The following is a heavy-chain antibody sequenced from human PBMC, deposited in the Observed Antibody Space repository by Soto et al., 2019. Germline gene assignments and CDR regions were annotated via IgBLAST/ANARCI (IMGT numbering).Heavy chain of an antibody. CDR3: ARPAMVRVGACDI. CDR2: INSDGSGT. D-gene: IGHD5-18*01. V-gene: IGHV3-74*01. Sequence: EVQLVESGGGLVQPGGSLRLSCAASGFTFSSYWMHWVRQAPGKGLVWVSRINSDGSGTSYADSVKGRFTISRDNAKNTLYLQMNLLRAEDTAVYYCARPAMVRVGACDIWGQWTMVTVSS. CDR1: GFTFSSYW. J-gene: IGHJ3*02.